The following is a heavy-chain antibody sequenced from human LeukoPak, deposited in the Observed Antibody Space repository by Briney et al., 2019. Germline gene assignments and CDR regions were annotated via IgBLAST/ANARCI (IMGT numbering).Heavy chain of an antibody. J-gene: IGHJ6*02. CDR3: AREDYGDYYGMDV. CDR1: GFTFSNAW. CDR2: ISSSGSTI. Sequence: GGSLRLSCAASGFTFSNAWMSWVRQAPGKGLEWVSYISSSGSTIYYADSVKGRFTISRDNAKNSLYLQMNSLRAEDTAVYYCAREDYGDYYGMDVWGQGTTVTVSS. V-gene: IGHV3-11*01. D-gene: IGHD4-17*01.